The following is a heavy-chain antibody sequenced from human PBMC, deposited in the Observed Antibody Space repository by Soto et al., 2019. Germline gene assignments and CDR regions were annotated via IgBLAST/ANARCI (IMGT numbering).Heavy chain of an antibody. Sequence: HGESLKISCKGSGYSFTSYWIGWVRQMPGKGLEWMGIIYPGDSDTRYSPSFQGQVTISADKSISTAYLQWSSLKASDTAMYYCARVYCSSTSCYPAYYGMDVWGQGTTVTVSS. V-gene: IGHV5-51*01. CDR2: IYPGDSDT. CDR3: ARVYCSSTSCYPAYYGMDV. D-gene: IGHD2-2*01. CDR1: GYSFTSYW. J-gene: IGHJ6*02.